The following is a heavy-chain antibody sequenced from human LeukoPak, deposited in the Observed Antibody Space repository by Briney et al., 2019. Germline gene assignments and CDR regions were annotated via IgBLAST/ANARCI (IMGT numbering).Heavy chain of an antibody. Sequence: SETLSLTCAVYGGSFSGYYWSWIRQPPGKGLEWIGEINHSGSTNYNPPLKSRVTISVDTSKNQFSLKLSSVTAADTAVYYCARKTKMKAFDYWGQGTLVTVSS. CDR3: ARKTKMKAFDY. V-gene: IGHV4-34*01. J-gene: IGHJ4*02. CDR2: INHSGST. CDR1: GGSFSGYY. D-gene: IGHD1/OR15-1a*01.